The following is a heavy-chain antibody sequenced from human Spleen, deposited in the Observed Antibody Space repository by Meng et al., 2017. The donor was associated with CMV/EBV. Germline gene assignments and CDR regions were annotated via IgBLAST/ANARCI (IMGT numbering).Heavy chain of an antibody. V-gene: IGHV4-34*02. CDR1: GESFSGYY. CDR2: INHSGST. CDR3: AREDCSGGSCSYFDY. Sequence: VPLQQWGAGPLKPSEPLSLTCAVYGESFSGYYWSWIRQPPGKGLQWIGEINHSGSTNYNPSLKSRVTISVDTSKNQFSPKLSSVTAADTAVYYCAREDCSGGSCSYFDYWGRGTLVTVSS. D-gene: IGHD2-15*01. J-gene: IGHJ4*02.